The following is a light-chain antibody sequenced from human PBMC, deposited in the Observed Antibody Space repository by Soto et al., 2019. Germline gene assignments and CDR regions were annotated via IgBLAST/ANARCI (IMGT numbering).Light chain of an antibody. V-gene: IGKV1-5*01. Sequence: DIQMTQSPSTLSASVGDRVTIHCRASQSISSWLAWYQQKPGKASKLLIYDASSVESGVPSRFSGSGSGTDFTLTISSLQPEDFATYYCQHLKSFPITFGQGKRLEIK. CDR3: QHLKSFPIT. CDR2: DAS. CDR1: QSISSW. J-gene: IGKJ5*01.